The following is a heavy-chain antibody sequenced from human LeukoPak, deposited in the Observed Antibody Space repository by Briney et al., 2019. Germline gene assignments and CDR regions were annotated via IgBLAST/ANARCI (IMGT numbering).Heavy chain of an antibody. D-gene: IGHD6-19*01. Sequence: KPSETLSLTCAVYGGSFSDYCWTWIRQPPGKGLEWIGEINHRGSTHYNPSLKSRVTISVDTSKKQFSLKLSSVTAADTAVYYCATYSTGFDIWGQGTVVTVSS. CDR3: ATYSTGFDI. V-gene: IGHV4-34*01. CDR2: INHRGST. J-gene: IGHJ3*02. CDR1: GGSFSDYC.